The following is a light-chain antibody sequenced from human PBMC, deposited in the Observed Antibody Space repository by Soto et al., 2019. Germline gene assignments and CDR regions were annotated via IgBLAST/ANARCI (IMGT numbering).Light chain of an antibody. Sequence: EIVLTQSPATLSLSPGERATLSCRASQSVSSNLAWYQQKPGQAPRLLIYDASSRATGIPARFSGSGSGTDFTLTISSLESEDFAVYYWQQRSNWPRYTFGQGTKLEIK. V-gene: IGKV3-11*01. CDR2: DAS. CDR3: QQRSNWPRYT. CDR1: QSVSSN. J-gene: IGKJ2*01.